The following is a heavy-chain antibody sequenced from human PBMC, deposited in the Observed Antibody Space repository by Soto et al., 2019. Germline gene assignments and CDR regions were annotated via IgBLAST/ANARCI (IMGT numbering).Heavy chain of an antibody. Sequence: GGSLRLSCAASGFTFSNYAMTWVRQPPGKGLEWVSVISGSGGSSYYADSVKGRFTVSRDNSRNTLYLQMNSLRAEDTAVYYCAKGQKPGYNIPDGIDVWGQGTMVTVSS. CDR3: AKGQKPGYNIPDGIDV. CDR1: GFTFSNYA. D-gene: IGHD2-2*02. J-gene: IGHJ3*01. V-gene: IGHV3-23*01. CDR2: ISGSGGSS.